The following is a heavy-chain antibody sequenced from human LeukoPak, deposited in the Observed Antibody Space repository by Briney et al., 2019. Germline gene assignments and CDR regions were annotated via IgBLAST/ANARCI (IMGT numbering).Heavy chain of an antibody. D-gene: IGHD2-21*02. CDR2: IYYSGST. CDR1: GGSISSGGYY. J-gene: IGHJ3*02. V-gene: IGHV4-31*03. CDR3: ARGGVVVTADDAFDI. Sequence: SETLSLTCTVSGGSISSGGYYWSWIRQHPGKGLEWIGYIYYSGSTYYNPSLKSRVTISVDTSKNQFPLKLSSVTAADTAVYYCARGGVVVTADDAFDIWGQGTMVTVSS.